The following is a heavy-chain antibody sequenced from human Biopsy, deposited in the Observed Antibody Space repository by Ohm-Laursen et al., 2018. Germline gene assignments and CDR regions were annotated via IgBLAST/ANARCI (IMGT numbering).Heavy chain of an antibody. J-gene: IGHJ6*02. CDR1: GITTRSYW. V-gene: IGHV3-7*01. Sequence: SLRLSCTAFGITTRSYWMSWIRQAPGKGLEWVANIKQDGSEKNYVASVKGRFTISRDNAKDSLFLQMNSLRVEDTAVYYCAKDLSVYYYYGIDVWGQGTTVTVSS. CDR2: IKQDGSEK. D-gene: IGHD5/OR15-5a*01. CDR3: AKDLSVYYYYGIDV.